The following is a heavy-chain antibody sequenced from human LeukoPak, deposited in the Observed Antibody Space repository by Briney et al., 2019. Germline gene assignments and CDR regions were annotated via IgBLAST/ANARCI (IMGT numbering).Heavy chain of an antibody. D-gene: IGHD1-26*01. CDR1: GGSISSGSYY. V-gene: IGHV4-61*02. J-gene: IGHJ4*02. CDR3: ARAKVGASPDY. CDR2: IYTSGST. Sequence: SETLSLTCTVSGGSISSGSYYWSWIRQPAGKGLEWIGRIYTSGSTNYNPSLESRVTISIDTSKNQFSLKLSSVTAADTAVYYCARAKVGASPDYWGQGTLVTVSS.